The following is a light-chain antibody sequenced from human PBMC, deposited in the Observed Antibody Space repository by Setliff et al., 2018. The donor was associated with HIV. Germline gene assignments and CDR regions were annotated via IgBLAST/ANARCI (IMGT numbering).Light chain of an antibody. CDR2: EVT. Sequence: QSALTQPASVSGSPGQSITISCTGTSSDIGSYDLVSWFQQHPGTAPKAIIYEVTKRPSGVSNRFSGSKSGNTASLTIAGLQTDDEGDYYCSSYTTRKIVIFGGGTKVTVL. CDR3: SSYTTRKIVI. CDR1: SSDIGSYDL. J-gene: IGLJ2*01. V-gene: IGLV2-14*02.